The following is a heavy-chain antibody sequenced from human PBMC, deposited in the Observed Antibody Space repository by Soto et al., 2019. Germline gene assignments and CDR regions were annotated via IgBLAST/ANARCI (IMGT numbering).Heavy chain of an antibody. V-gene: IGHV3-73*01. Sequence: PGGSLRLSCAASGFIFADSGMHWVRQASGKGLEWVGRIRGKAESYTTSYAASVKGRFTISRDDSENTAYLQMSNLKTEDTALYYCTREAETAATIDAFDVWGEGTM. CDR3: TREAETAATIDAFDV. D-gene: IGHD2-21*02. CDR2: IRGKAESYTT. J-gene: IGHJ3*01. CDR1: GFIFADSG.